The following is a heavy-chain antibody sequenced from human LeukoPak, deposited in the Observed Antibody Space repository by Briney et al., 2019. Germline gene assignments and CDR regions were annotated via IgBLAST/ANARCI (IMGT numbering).Heavy chain of an antibody. D-gene: IGHD3-10*01. J-gene: IGHJ4*02. Sequence: ASVKVSCKASGGTFSSYAISWVRQAPGQGLEWMGGIIPIFGTANYAQKFQGRVTITADKSTSTAYMELSSLRSEDTAVYYCARRHYGSGSYYAYWGQGTLVTVSS. CDR2: IIPIFGTA. V-gene: IGHV1-69*06. CDR1: GGTFSSYA. CDR3: ARRHYGSGSYYAY.